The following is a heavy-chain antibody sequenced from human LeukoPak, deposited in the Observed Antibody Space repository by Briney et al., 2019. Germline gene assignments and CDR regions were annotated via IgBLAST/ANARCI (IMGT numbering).Heavy chain of an antibody. CDR3: AKLVRGAIDY. D-gene: IGHD3-10*01. CDR1: GFTFSSYA. CDR2: ISGRGGST. Sequence: GGSLRLSCAASGFTFSSYAMSWVRQAPGKGLEWVSAISGRGGSTYYADSVKGRFTISRDNSKNTLYLQVNSLRAEDTAVYYCAKLVRGAIDYWGQGTLVTVSS. J-gene: IGHJ4*02. V-gene: IGHV3-23*01.